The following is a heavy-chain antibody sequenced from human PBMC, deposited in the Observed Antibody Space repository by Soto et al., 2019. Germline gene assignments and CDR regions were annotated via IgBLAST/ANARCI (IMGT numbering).Heavy chain of an antibody. J-gene: IGHJ4*02. CDR2: INPNSGGT. CDR1: GYTFTGYY. D-gene: IGHD2-2*01. V-gene: IGHV1-2*04. Sequence: QVQLVQSGAEVKKPGASVKVSCKASGYTFTGYYMHWVRQAPGQGLEWMGWINPNSGGTNYAQKFQGWVTMTRDKSISTAYMELSRLRSDDTAVYYCARDGGDCSSTSCTYYFDYWGQGTLVTVSS. CDR3: ARDGGDCSSTSCTYYFDY.